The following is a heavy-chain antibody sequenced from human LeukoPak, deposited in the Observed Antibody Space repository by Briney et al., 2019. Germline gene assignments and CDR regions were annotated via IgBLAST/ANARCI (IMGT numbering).Heavy chain of an antibody. CDR2: INPNSGGT. Sequence: GASVKVSCKASGYTFTGYYMHWVRQAPGQGLEWMGWINPNSGGTNYAQKFQGRVTMTRDTSISTAYMELSRLRSDDTAVYYCARVVVVTAIQAYYYYYMDVWGKGTTVTVSS. D-gene: IGHD2-21*02. V-gene: IGHV1-2*02. CDR1: GYTFTGYY. J-gene: IGHJ6*03. CDR3: ARVVVVTAIQAYYYYYMDV.